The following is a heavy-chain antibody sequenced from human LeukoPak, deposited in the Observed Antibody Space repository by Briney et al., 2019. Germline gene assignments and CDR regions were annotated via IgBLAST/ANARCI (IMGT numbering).Heavy chain of an antibody. CDR1: GGSISSSNW. CDR3: ARDPSDQYGIDY. J-gene: IGHJ4*02. CDR2: IYHSGGT. Sequence: SETLSLTCAVSGGSISSSNWWSWVRQPPGKGLEWIGEIYHSGGTNYNPSLKSRVTISVDKSKNQFSLKLSSVTAADTAVYYCARDPSDQYGIDYWGQGTLVTVSS. V-gene: IGHV4-4*02. D-gene: IGHD1-14*01.